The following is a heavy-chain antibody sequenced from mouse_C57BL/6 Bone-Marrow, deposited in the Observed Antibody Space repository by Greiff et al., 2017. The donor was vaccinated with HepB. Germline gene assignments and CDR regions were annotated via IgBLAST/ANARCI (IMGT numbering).Heavy chain of an antibody. Sequence: EVKLVDSGGGLVQPGGSLSLSCAASGFTFTDYYMSWVRQPPGKALEWLGFIRNKANGYTTEYSASLKGRFTISRDNSQNILYLQMNALRAEDSATYYCARSHPYCSNYEGFFDYWGQGTTLTVSS. CDR3: ARSHPYCSNYEGFFDY. CDR1: GFTFTDYY. CDR2: IRNKANGYTT. J-gene: IGHJ2*01. V-gene: IGHV7-3*01. D-gene: IGHD2-5*01.